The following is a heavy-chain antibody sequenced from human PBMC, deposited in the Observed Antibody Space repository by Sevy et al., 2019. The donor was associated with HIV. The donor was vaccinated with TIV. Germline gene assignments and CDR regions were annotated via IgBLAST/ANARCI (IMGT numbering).Heavy chain of an antibody. V-gene: IGHV3-7*01. CDR1: GFTFSTYW. CDR3: ASYRGYFDY. CDR2: IKQDGSEK. Sequence: GGCLRLSCAASGFTFSTYWMSWVRQAPGKGLEWVANIKQDGSEKYYVDSVKGRFTISRDNAKNSLYLQMNSLRAEDTAVYYCASYRGYFDYWGQGTLVTVSS. J-gene: IGHJ4*02. D-gene: IGHD3-16*02.